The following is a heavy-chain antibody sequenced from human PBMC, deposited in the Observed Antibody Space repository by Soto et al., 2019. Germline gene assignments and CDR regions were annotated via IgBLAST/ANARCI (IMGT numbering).Heavy chain of an antibody. CDR2: IYCSGST. D-gene: IGHD3-10*01. V-gene: IGHV4-31*03. CDR1: GGSISSGGYY. J-gene: IGHJ4*02. Sequence: QVQLQESGPGLVKPSQTLSLTCTVSGGSISSGGYYWSWLRQHPGKGLEWIGYIYCSGSTYYNPSITSRVTISVDTSKTPFSLKLSSVTAADTAVYYCATYGSGTYTPATFDYWGQGTLVTVSS. CDR3: ATYGSGTYTPATFDY.